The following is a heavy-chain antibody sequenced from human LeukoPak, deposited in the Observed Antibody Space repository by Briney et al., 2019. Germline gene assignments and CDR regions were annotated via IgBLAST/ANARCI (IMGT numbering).Heavy chain of an antibody. CDR1: GITVSRNY. Sequence: GGSLRLSCAASGITVSRNYMSWVRQAPGKGLEWVSIIYSGGDTNYADSVKGRFTISRDNAKNSLYLQMNSLRAEDTALYYCAKGAVAGGYYYYGMDVWGQGTTVTVSS. D-gene: IGHD6-19*01. V-gene: IGHV3-53*05. CDR3: AKGAVAGGYYYYGMDV. CDR2: IYSGGDT. J-gene: IGHJ6*02.